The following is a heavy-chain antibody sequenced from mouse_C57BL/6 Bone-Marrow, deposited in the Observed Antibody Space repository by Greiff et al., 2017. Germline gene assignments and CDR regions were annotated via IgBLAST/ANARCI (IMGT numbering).Heavy chain of an antibody. Sequence: VQLQQSGAELVRPGASVKLSCTASGFNIKDYYMHWVKQRPEQGLEWIGRIDPEDGDTEYAPKFTGKATMTADTSSNTSDLQLCSLTSEDTAVYYCTTHYGSSYMAYWGQGTLVTVSA. CDR2: IDPEDGDT. J-gene: IGHJ3*01. CDR1: GFNIKDYY. D-gene: IGHD1-1*01. CDR3: TTHYGSSYMAY. V-gene: IGHV14-1*01.